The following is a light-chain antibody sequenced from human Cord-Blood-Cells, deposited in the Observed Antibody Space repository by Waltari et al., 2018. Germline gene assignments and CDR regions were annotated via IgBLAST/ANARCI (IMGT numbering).Light chain of an antibody. CDR3: QQYGSSPAT. V-gene: IGKV3-20*01. CDR2: GAS. CDR1: QSVSSSY. Sequence: EIVLTHSPGTLSLSPGERAPPSCRASQSVSSSYLAWYQQKPGQAPRLLIYGASSRATGIPDRFSGSGSGTDFTLTISRLEPEDFAVYYCQQYGSSPATFGPGTKVDIK. J-gene: IGKJ3*01.